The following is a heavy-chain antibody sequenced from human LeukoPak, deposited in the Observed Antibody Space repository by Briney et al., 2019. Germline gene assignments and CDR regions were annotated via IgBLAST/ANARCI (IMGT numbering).Heavy chain of an antibody. D-gene: IGHD3-3*01. CDR3: ARAAPSGFWSGSDTSPFDY. CDR2: IYTSGST. J-gene: IGHJ4*02. CDR1: GGSISSYY. Sequence: SETLSLTCTVSGGSISSYYWSWIRQPAGKGLEWIGRIYTSGSTNYNPSLTSRVTMSVDKSKNQFSLKLSSVTAADTAVYYCARAAPSGFWSGSDTSPFDYWGQGTLVTVSS. V-gene: IGHV4-4*07.